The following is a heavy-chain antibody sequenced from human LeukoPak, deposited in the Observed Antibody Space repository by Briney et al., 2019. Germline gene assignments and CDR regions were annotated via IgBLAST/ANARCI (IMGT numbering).Heavy chain of an antibody. J-gene: IGHJ4*02. CDR1: GGSIDSNY. V-gene: IGHV4-59*01. Sequence: SETLSLTCTVSGGSIDSNYWSWIRQPPGKGLEWIGYIHDDGSTNFNPSLQSRVIISVDTSKSQFSLRLSSVTAADTAVYYCARSYYYGWGNVVFDHWGQGSLATVSS. CDR2: IHDDGST. CDR3: ARSYYYGWGNVVFDH. D-gene: IGHD3-10*01.